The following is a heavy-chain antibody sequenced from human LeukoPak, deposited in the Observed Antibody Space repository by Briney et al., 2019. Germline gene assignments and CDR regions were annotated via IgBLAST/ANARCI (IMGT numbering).Heavy chain of an antibody. V-gene: IGHV3-64D*09. CDR3: VGVRWFGGSNWFDP. CDR2: ISSNGGST. CDR1: GFTFSSYG. Sequence: GRSLRLSCAASGFTFSSYGMHWVRQGPGKGLQYVSAISSNGGSTYYADSVKGRFTISRDNSKNTLHLQMSSLRPEDTAVYYCVGVRWFGGSNWFDPWGQGTLVTVSS. J-gene: IGHJ5*02. D-gene: IGHD3-10*01.